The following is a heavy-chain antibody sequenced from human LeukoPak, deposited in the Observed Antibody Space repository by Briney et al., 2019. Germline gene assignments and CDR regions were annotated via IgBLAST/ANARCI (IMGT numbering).Heavy chain of an antibody. CDR3: AELGITMIGGV. CDR2: ISSSGSTI. CDR1: GFTFSSYW. D-gene: IGHD3-10*02. J-gene: IGHJ6*04. Sequence: PGGSLRLSCAASGFTFSSYWMTWVRQAPGKGLEWVSYISSSGSTIYYADSVKGRFTISRDNAKNSLYLQMNSLRAEDTAVYYCAELGITMIGGVWGKGTAVTISS. V-gene: IGHV3-48*04.